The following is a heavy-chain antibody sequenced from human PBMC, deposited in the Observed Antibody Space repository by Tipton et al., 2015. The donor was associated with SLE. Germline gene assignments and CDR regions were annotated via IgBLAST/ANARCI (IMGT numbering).Heavy chain of an antibody. V-gene: IGHV4-39*07. Sequence: LRLSCAVYGGSFSSSTHYWGWIRQSPGKGLEWIGSFYYTANTYFNPSLRSRVTISVDTSKNRFSLELTFVTAADTAVYYCARLSYYGDYFDYWGQGSLVTVSS. CDR1: GGSFSSSTHY. CDR3: ARLSYYGDYFDY. D-gene: IGHD4-17*01. CDR2: FYYTANT. J-gene: IGHJ4*02.